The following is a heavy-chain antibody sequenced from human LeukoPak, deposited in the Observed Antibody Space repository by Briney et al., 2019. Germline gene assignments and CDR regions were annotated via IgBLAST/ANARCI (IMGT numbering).Heavy chain of an antibody. V-gene: IGHV1-69*13. CDR2: IIPIFGTA. J-gene: IGHJ4*02. CDR3: ARGIYDSSGYYPSL. D-gene: IGHD3-22*01. CDR1: GYHFISYR. Sequence: GASVKVSCKASGYHFISYRVNWVRQAPGQGLEWMGGIIPIFGTANYAQKFQGRVTITADESTSTAYMELSSLRSEDTAVYYCARGIYDSSGYYPSLWGQGTLVTVSS.